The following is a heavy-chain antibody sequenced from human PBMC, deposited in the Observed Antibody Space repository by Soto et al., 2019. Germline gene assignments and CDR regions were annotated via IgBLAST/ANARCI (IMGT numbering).Heavy chain of an antibody. V-gene: IGHV3-30*18. CDR1: GFTFSSYG. Sequence: GGSLRLSCAASGFTFSSYGMHWVRQAPGKGLEWVAVISYDGSNKYYADSVEGRFTISRDNSKNTLYLQMNSLRAEDTAVYYCAKVRAPSLDNWFDPWGPGTLVTVSS. J-gene: IGHJ5*02. CDR2: ISYDGSNK. D-gene: IGHD1-1*01. CDR3: AKVRAPSLDNWFDP.